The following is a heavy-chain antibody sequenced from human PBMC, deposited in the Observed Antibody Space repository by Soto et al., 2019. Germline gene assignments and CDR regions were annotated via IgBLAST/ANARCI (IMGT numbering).Heavy chain of an antibody. CDR3: ERPLPSGRNYVLDF. J-gene: IGHJ6*02. Sequence: EVQLVESGGGLIQPGGSLRLSCAASGLTVSNAYMAWVLQAPGMGLEWVSVIYDNGTTYYADSVKGRFTISRDTSTNTLSLQLDSLRAEYTAVYYCERPLPSGRNYVLDFWCQGTTVTVSS. V-gene: IGHV3-53*01. D-gene: IGHD1-7*01. CDR2: IYDNGTT. CDR1: GLTVSNAY.